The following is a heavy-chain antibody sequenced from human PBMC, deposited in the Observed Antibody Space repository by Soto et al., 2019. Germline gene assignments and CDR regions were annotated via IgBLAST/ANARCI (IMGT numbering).Heavy chain of an antibody. CDR2: ILHDGSNN. CDR3: ARDRDSSGYYLDF. J-gene: IGHJ4*02. Sequence: GGSLRLSCVASGFTFSHYARHWVRQAPGKGLEWVALILHDGSNNYYGDSVKGRFSISRDNSKNTLFLEMNTVGSEDTAVYYCARDRDSSGYYLDFWGQGSLVTVSS. CDR1: GFTFSHYA. V-gene: IGHV3-30-3*01. D-gene: IGHD3-22*01.